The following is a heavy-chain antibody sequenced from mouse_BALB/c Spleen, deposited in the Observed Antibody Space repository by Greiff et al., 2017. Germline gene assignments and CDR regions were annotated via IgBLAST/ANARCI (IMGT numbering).Heavy chain of an antibody. CDR2: ISSGGST. Sequence: EVQVVESGGGLVKPGGSLKLSCAASGFTFSSYAMSWVRQTPEKRLEWVASISSGGSTYYPDSVKGRFTISRDNARNILYLQMSSLRSEDTAMYYCARGELGRIRSWYFDVWGAGTTVTVSS. D-gene: IGHD4-1*01. V-gene: IGHV5-6-5*01. J-gene: IGHJ1*01. CDR1: GFTFSSYA. CDR3: ARGELGRIRSWYFDV.